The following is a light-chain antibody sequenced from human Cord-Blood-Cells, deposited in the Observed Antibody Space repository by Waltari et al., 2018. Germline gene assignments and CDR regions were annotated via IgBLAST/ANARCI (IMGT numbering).Light chain of an antibody. CDR3: NSRDSSGNHVV. CDR2: GKN. J-gene: IGLJ2*01. Sequence: SSELTQDPAVSVALGQTVRITCQGDSLRSYYASWYQQKPGQAPVLVIYGKNNRHSGIPDRFSVSSSGNTASLTITGAQAEEETDYCCNSRDSSGNHVVFGGGTKLTVL. CDR1: SLRSYY. V-gene: IGLV3-19*01.